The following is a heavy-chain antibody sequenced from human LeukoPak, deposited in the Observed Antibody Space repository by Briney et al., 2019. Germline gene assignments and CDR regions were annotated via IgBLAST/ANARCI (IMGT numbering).Heavy chain of an antibody. CDR2: INPNSGGT. Sequence: VASVTVSCKASGYTFTGYYMHWVRPAPGQGLEWMGWINPNSGGTNYEQKFQGRVTMTRDTSISTAYMELSRLRSDDTAVYYCARDPFHAALDYWGQGTLVTVSS. V-gene: IGHV1-2*02. D-gene: IGHD6-25*01. CDR1: GYTFTGYY. CDR3: ARDPFHAALDY. J-gene: IGHJ4*02.